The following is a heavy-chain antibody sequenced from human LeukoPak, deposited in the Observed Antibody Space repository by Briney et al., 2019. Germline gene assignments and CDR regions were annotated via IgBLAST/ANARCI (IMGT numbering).Heavy chain of an antibody. J-gene: IGHJ5*02. Sequence: GSLRLSCAASGFTVSSHYMSWVRQASRKGLEWVSVIYSGGGTYYADSVKGRFTISRDNSKNTLYLQMNSLRAEDTAVYYCAREGRDGYGWFDPWGQGTLVTVSS. D-gene: IGHD5-24*01. CDR2: IYSGGGT. CDR3: AREGRDGYGWFDP. V-gene: IGHV3-66*01. CDR1: GFTVSSHY.